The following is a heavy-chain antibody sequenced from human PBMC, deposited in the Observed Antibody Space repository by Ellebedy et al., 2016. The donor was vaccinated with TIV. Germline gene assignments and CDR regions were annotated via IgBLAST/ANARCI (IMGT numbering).Heavy chain of an antibody. V-gene: IGHV3-30*04. CDR2: ISFDGSNT. J-gene: IGHJ6*02. Sequence: GESLKISCSASGFLFSSYAMHWVRQAPGKGLEWVTLISFDGSNTFFGDSVKGRFTISRDNSKSTLFLQMNNLSADDTAIYYCARGGWGSGNDKYFYAMDVWGQGTTVNVFS. CDR3: ARGGWGSGNDKYFYAMDV. D-gene: IGHD2-15*01. CDR1: GFLFSSYA.